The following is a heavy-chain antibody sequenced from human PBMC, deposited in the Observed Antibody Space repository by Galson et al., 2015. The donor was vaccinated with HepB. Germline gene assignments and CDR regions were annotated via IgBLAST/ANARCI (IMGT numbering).Heavy chain of an antibody. CDR3: AREIVVPARYYYFDY. D-gene: IGHD2-2*01. J-gene: IGHJ4*02. Sequence: SVKVSCKASGGTFSSYAISWVRQAPGQGLEWMGGIIPIFGTANYAQKFQGRVTITADESTSTAYMELSSLRSEDTAVYYCAREIVVPARYYYFDYWGQGTLVTVSS. CDR2: IIPIFGTA. CDR1: GGTFSSYA. V-gene: IGHV1-69*13.